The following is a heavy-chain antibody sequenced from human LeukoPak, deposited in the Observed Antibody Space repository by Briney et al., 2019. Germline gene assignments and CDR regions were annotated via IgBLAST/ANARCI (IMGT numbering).Heavy chain of an antibody. CDR3: ARGWYGPDS. Sequence: GGSLRLSCAASGVTFSGHSMHWVRKPPGKGLVWVSGISRDGTITNYADAVKGRFTISRDNAKNTLYLQMNSLRVEDTAVYSCARGWYGPDSCGQGTLVTVSS. V-gene: IGHV3-74*01. D-gene: IGHD1-14*01. CDR1: GVTFSGHS. J-gene: IGHJ5*01. CDR2: ISRDGTIT.